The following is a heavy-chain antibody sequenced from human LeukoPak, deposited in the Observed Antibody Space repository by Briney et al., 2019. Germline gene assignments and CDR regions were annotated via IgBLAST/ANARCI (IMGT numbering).Heavy chain of an antibody. D-gene: IGHD1-1*01. Sequence: SETLSLTCTVSGGSLRSYYWICLRHSAGKGLEWIGRIYHDGKSDSSLSLKRRLIISIDTSKNQFSSNLHPVTAADTAVYYCAGDPGGIYSTTRGDWFDPWGQGVLVTVSS. CDR3: AGDPGGIYSTTRGDWFDP. CDR1: GGSLRSYY. V-gene: IGHV4-4*07. CDR2: IYHDGKS. J-gene: IGHJ5*02.